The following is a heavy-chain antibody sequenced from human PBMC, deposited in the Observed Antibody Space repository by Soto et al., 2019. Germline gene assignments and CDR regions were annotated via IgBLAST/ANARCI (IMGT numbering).Heavy chain of an antibody. V-gene: IGHV1-69*02. J-gene: IGHJ3*02. CDR3: ARAIAVAGEGAFDI. D-gene: IGHD6-19*01. CDR2: IIPILGIA. CDR1: GGTFSSYT. Sequence: SVKISCRASGGTFSSYTISWVRQAPGQGLEWMGRIIPILGIANYAQKFQGRVTITADKSTSTAYMELSSLRSEDTAVYYCARAIAVAGEGAFDIWGQGTMVTVSS.